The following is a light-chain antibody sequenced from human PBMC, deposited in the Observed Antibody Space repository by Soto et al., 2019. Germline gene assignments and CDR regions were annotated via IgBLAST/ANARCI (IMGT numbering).Light chain of an antibody. V-gene: IGKV2D-29*02. J-gene: IGKJ4*02. CDR2: EVS. CDR3: MRTIRLPLT. Sequence: DIVLTQTPLSLSVTPGQPASISCKSSQTLRHSDGRTYVYWYVQRPGQSPQLLIYEVSNRFSGVPDRFGGYGAGTDFTLEISRVEAEDVGVYYCMRTIRLPLTFGGGTKVDIK. CDR1: QTLRHSDGRTY.